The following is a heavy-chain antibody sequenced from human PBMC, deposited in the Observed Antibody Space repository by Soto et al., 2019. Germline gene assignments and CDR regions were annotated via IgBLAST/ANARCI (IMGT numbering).Heavy chain of an antibody. CDR3: VRDGTKTLRDWFDP. CDR2: IYATGTT. D-gene: IGHD1-1*01. V-gene: IGHV4-4*07. Sequence: QVQLQESGPGLVKPSETLSLTCTVSGASISGYYWSWIRKSAGKGLEWIGRIYATGTTDYNPSLKSRVMMSVDTSKKQLSLELRSVTAADTAVYYCVRDGTKTLRDWFDPWGQGLSVTVSS. J-gene: IGHJ5*02. CDR1: GASISGYY.